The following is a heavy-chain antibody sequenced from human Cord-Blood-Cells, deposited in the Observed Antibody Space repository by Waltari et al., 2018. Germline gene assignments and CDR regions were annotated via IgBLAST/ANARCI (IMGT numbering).Heavy chain of an antibody. CDR2: IYPGDSDN. CDR1: GYSFPSYW. V-gene: IGHV5-51*01. Sequence: EVQLVQSGAEVKKPGESLKISCKGSGYSFPSYWIGWVRQMPGKGLAWMGIIYPGDSDNRYSPSFQGQVTISADKSISTAYLQWSSLKASDTAMYYCARHGMESSVIAARYWYFDLWGRGTLVTVSS. J-gene: IGHJ2*01. CDR3: ARHGMESSVIAARYWYFDL. D-gene: IGHD6-6*01.